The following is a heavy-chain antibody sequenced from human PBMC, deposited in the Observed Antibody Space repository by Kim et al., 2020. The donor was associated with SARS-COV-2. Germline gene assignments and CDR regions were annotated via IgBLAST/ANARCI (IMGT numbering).Heavy chain of an antibody. CDR3: VRDLSQGFNYGVFDS. J-gene: IGHJ4*02. CDR2: IIPMFPTP. D-gene: IGHD5-18*01. CDR1: GGSFSTYA. V-gene: IGHV1-69*13. Sequence: SVKVSCKASGGSFSTYAVSWVRQAPGPGLQWMGGIIPMFPTPNYAEQFEGRVTITADESTRTVYMELSSLTSEDTAIYFCVRDLSQGFNYGVFDSWGQG.